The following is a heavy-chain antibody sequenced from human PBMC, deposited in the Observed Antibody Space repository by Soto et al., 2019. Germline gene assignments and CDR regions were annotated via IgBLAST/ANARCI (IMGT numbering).Heavy chain of an antibody. CDR3: ARGDILTGYYLQYYFDY. D-gene: IGHD3-9*01. J-gene: IGHJ4*02. V-gene: IGHV1-18*01. Sequence: ASVKVSCKASGYTFTSYGISWVRQAPGQGLEWMGWISAYNGNTNYAQKLQGRVTMTTDTSTSTAYMELRSLRSDDTAVYYCARGDILTGYYLQYYFDYWGQGTLVTVSS. CDR2: ISAYNGNT. CDR1: GYTFTSYG.